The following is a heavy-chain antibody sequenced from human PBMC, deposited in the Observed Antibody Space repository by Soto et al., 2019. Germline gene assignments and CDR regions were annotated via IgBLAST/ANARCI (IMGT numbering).Heavy chain of an antibody. V-gene: IGHV3-30*18. Sequence: GGSLRLSCAASGFTCSSYGMHWVRQAPGKGLEWVAVISYDGSNKYYADSVKGRFTISRDNSKNTLYLQMNSLRAEDTAVYYCAKSGAAGPDHYFDYWGQGTLVTVSS. D-gene: IGHD6-13*01. J-gene: IGHJ4*02. CDR3: AKSGAAGPDHYFDY. CDR1: GFTCSSYG. CDR2: ISYDGSNK.